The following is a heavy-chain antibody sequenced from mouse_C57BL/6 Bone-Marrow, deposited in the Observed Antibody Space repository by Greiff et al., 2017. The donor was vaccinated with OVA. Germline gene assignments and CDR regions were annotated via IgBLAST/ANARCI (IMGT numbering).Heavy chain of an antibody. Sequence: QVQLQQSGAELARPGASVKLSCKASGYTFTSYGISWVKQRTGQGLEWIGEIYPRSGNTYYNEKFKGKATLTADKSSSTAYMELRSLTSEDSAVYFCASYGTYYAMDYWGQGTSVTVSS. CDR1: GYTFTSYG. CDR3: ASYGTYYAMDY. CDR2: IYPRSGNT. J-gene: IGHJ4*01. D-gene: IGHD2-1*01. V-gene: IGHV1-81*01.